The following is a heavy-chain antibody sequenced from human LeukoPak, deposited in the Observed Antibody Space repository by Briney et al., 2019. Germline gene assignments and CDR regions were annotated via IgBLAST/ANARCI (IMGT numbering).Heavy chain of an antibody. CDR3: VRDGGVSGYDLLDY. J-gene: IGHJ4*02. Sequence: GGSLRLSCAASGFTFSNYWISWVRQAPGKGLEWVAHINQDGSEEHYMDSVKARFIISRDNAKNSLSLQMDSLRAEDTAVYYCVRDGGVSGYDLLDYWGQGTLVTVSS. D-gene: IGHD5-12*01. CDR2: INQDGSEE. V-gene: IGHV3-7*01. CDR1: GFTFSNYW.